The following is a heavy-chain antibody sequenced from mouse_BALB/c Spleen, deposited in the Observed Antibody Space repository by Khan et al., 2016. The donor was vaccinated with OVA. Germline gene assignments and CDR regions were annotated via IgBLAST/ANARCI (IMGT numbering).Heavy chain of an antibody. J-gene: IGHJ4*01. CDR1: GYTFTNFG. CDR2: INTHTGEP. V-gene: IGHV9-3-1*01. CDR3: ARPPYFSYTFAY. D-gene: IGHD2-10*01. Sequence: QIQLVQSGPELKKPGETVKISCKASGYTFTNFGMNWVKQAPGKGLEWMGWINTHTGEPIYADDFKGRFAFSLETSASTAYLQINNLKNDETATYFCARPPYFSYTFAYWGQGTSVTVSS.